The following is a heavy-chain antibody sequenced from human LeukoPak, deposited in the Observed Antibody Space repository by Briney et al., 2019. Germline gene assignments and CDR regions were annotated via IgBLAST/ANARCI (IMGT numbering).Heavy chain of an antibody. J-gene: IGHJ4*02. D-gene: IGHD3-10*01. CDR2: INPNSGGT. Sequence: ASVKVSCKASGYTFTGYYMHWVRQAPGQGLEWMGWINPNSGGTNYAQKFQGRVTMTRGTSISTAYMELSRLRSDDTAVYYCARDAPFGSGSSDFDYWGQGTLVTVSS. CDR3: ARDAPFGSGSSDFDY. V-gene: IGHV1-2*02. CDR1: GYTFTGYY.